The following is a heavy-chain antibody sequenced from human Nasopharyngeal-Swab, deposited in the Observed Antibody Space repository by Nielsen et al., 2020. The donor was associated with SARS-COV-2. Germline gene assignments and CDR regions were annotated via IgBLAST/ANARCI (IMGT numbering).Heavy chain of an antibody. Sequence: SETLSLTCTVSGGSISSGSYYWSWIRQPAGKGLEWIGRIYTSGSTNYNPSLKSSVTISVDTSKNQFSLKLSSVTAADTAVYYCARGLRGVTTYYYYYYMDVWGKGTTVTVSS. V-gene: IGHV4-61*02. CDR1: GGSISSGSYY. J-gene: IGHJ6*03. D-gene: IGHD4-17*01. CDR2: IYTSGST. CDR3: ARGLRGVTTYYYYYYMDV.